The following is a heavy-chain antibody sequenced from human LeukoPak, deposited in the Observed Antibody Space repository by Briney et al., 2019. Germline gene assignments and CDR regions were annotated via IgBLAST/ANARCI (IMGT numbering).Heavy chain of an antibody. Sequence: SETLSLTCTVSGGSISSYYWSWIRQPPGKGLEWIGYSYYSGSTNYKPSLKSRVTISVDTSKNQFSLKLSSVTAADTAVYYCARTGIIGYCSGGSCPFDYWGQGTLVTVST. CDR2: SYYSGST. D-gene: IGHD2-15*01. V-gene: IGHV4-59*01. CDR1: GGSISSYY. J-gene: IGHJ4*02. CDR3: ARTGIIGYCSGGSCPFDY.